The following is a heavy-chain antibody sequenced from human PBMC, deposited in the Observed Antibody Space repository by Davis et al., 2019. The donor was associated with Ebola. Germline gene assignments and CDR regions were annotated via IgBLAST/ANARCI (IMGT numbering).Heavy chain of an antibody. V-gene: IGHV3-30-3*01. CDR3: ARGGDGNIVVVPAAIGDY. D-gene: IGHD2-2*02. Sequence: GESLKISCAASGFTFSSYAMHWVRQAPGKGLEWVAVISYDGSNKYYADSVKGRFTISRDNSKNTLYLQMNSLGAEDTAVYYCARGGDGNIVVVPAAIGDYWGQGTLVTVSS. CDR1: GFTFSSYA. CDR2: ISYDGSNK. J-gene: IGHJ4*02.